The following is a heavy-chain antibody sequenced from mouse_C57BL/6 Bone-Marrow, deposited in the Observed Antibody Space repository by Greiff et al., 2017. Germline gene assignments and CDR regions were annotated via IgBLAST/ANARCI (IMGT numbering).Heavy chain of an antibody. CDR2: INPGSGGT. Sequence: QVKLQESGAELVRPGTSVKVSCKASGYAFTNYLIEWVKQRPGQGLEWIGVINPGSGGTNYNEKFKGKATLTADKSSSTAYMQLSSLTSEDSAVYFCARALRFFDYWGQGTTLTVSS. V-gene: IGHV1-54*01. CDR3: ARALRFFDY. J-gene: IGHJ2*01. CDR1: GYAFTNYL. D-gene: IGHD1-1*01.